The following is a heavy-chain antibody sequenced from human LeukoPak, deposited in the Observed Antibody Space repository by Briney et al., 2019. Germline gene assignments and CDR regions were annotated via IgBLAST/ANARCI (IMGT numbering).Heavy chain of an antibody. Sequence: PGGSLRLSCAASGNYWMHWVRQVPGKGLVWVSHINGDGSWTSYADSVKGRFTISKDNAKNTVYLQMNSLRAEDTAVYYCVSFYETYWGRGPLVTVSS. CDR1: GNYW. CDR2: INGDGSWT. CDR3: VSFYETY. D-gene: IGHD2/OR15-2a*01. V-gene: IGHV3-74*01. J-gene: IGHJ4*02.